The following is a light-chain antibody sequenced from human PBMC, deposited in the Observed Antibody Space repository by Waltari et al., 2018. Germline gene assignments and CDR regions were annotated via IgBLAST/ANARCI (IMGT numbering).Light chain of an antibody. CDR2: DAS. J-gene: IGKJ1*01. Sequence: EIVLTQSPGSLSLSTGDRATLSCRASQSVSRTLACYQQKPGQAPRLLIYDASSRATGIPDRFSGSGSGTDFSLTISRLEPEDFAVYYCQKYGTLPATFGQGTKVEIK. CDR1: QSVSRT. CDR3: QKYGTLPAT. V-gene: IGKV3-20*01.